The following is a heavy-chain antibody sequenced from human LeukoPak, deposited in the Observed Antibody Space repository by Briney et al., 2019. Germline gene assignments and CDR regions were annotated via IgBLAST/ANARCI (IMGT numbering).Heavy chain of an antibody. V-gene: IGHV1-69*04. CDR2: IIPILGIA. Sequence: GASVKVSCKASGGTFSSYAISWVRQAPGQGLEWMGRIIPILGIANYAQKFQGRVTITADKSTSTAYMELSGLRSEDTAVYYCARAGRGYCSGGSCPSPEYFQHWGQGTLVTVSS. CDR3: ARAGRGYCSGGSCPSPEYFQH. D-gene: IGHD2-15*01. J-gene: IGHJ1*01. CDR1: GGTFSSYA.